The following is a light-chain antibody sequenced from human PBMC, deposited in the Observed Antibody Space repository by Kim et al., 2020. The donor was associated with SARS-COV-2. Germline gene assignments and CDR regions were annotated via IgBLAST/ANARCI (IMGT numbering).Light chain of an antibody. J-gene: IGKJ2*01. Sequence: PGERATHSCRASQRLSSTYLAWYQQKPGQAPRLLIYGASSRATGIPDRFSGSGSGKDFTLTIRRLEPEDFAVYYCQQDGRSPLYTFGQGTKLEI. CDR2: GAS. CDR1: QRLSSTY. V-gene: IGKV3-20*01. CDR3: QQDGRSPLYT.